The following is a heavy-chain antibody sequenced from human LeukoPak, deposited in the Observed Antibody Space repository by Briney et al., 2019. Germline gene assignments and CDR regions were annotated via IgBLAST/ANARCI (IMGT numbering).Heavy chain of an antibody. CDR3: ARDSRGYCSSTSCYSYFDY. V-gene: IGHV1-69*13. CDR1: GGTFSSYA. J-gene: IGHJ4*02. D-gene: IGHD2-2*02. CDR2: ITPIFGTA. Sequence: SVKVSCKASGGTFSSYAISWVRQAPGQGLEWMGGITPIFGTANYAQKFQGRVTITADESTSTAYMELSSLRSEDTAVYYCARDSRGYCSSTSCYSYFDYWGQGTLVTVSS.